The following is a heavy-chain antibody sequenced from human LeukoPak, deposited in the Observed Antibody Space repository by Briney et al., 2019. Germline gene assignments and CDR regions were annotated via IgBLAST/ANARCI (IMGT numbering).Heavy chain of an antibody. CDR3: ARGLAAADHFDY. CDR2: IYSGGST. V-gene: IGHV3-53*01. J-gene: IGHJ4*02. D-gene: IGHD6-13*01. Sequence: PGGSLRLSCAASGFTVSSNYMTWVRQAPGKGLEWVSVIYSGGSTYYADSVKGRFIISRDNSKNTLYLQMNSLRAEDTAVYYCARGLAAADHFDYWGQGTLVTVSS. CDR1: GFTVSSNY.